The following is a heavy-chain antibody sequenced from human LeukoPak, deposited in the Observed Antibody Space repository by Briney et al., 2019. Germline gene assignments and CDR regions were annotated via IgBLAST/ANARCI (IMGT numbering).Heavy chain of an antibody. D-gene: IGHD2-21*02. Sequence: GGSLRLSCAASGFTFSSYWMHWVRQAPGKGLVWVSRINNDGSSTSYADSVKGRFSISRDNGKNTLYLQMNSLRAEDTAVYYCARGGGVVTAIYYFHYWGQGTLVTVSS. CDR3: ARGGGVVTAIYYFHY. CDR2: INNDGSST. V-gene: IGHV3-74*01. J-gene: IGHJ4*02. CDR1: GFTFSSYW.